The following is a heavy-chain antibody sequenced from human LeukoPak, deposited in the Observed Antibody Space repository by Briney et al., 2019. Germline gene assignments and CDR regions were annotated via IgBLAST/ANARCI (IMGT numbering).Heavy chain of an antibody. V-gene: IGHV3-23*01. CDR3: AKRGVVIRVILVGFHKEAYYFDS. Sequence: QSGGSLRLSCAVSGITLSNYGMSCVRLAPGKGLECVAGMSGSGGRTNYADSVKGRFTISRDNAKNTLYLQMNSLRAEDTAVYFCAKRGVVIRVILVGFHKEAYYFDSWGQGALVTVSS. CDR2: MSGSGGRT. D-gene: IGHD3-22*01. J-gene: IGHJ4*02. CDR1: GITLSNYG.